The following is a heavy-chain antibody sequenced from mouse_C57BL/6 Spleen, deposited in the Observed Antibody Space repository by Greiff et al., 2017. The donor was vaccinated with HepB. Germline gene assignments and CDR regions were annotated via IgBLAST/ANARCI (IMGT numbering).Heavy chain of an antibody. J-gene: IGHJ3*01. CDR3: TEGNYVWFAY. D-gene: IGHD2-1*01. CDR1: GYTFTAYE. Sequence: QVQLQQSGAELVRPGASVPLSCKASGYTFTAYEMHWVRQTPVHGLEWIGAIDPETGGTAYNQKFKGKAILTADKSSSTAYMELRSLTSEDSAVYYCTEGNYVWFAYWGQGTLVTVSA. V-gene: IGHV1-15*01. CDR2: IDPETGGT.